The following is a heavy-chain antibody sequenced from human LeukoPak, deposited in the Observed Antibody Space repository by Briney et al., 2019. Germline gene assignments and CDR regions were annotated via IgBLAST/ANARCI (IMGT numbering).Heavy chain of an antibody. D-gene: IGHD3-22*01. CDR2: IYWDDDR. CDR1: GFSLNTRGVG. J-gene: IGHJ4*02. Sequence: SGPTLVNPTQTPTLTCTFSGFSLNTRGVGVGWIRQPPGRALEWLSLIYWDDDRRYSPSLKSRITITKDTSKNQVVLTMTNMDPVDTATYFCAHRKNYYDSSVFDNWGQGTLVTVSS. V-gene: IGHV2-5*02. CDR3: AHRKNYYDSSVFDN.